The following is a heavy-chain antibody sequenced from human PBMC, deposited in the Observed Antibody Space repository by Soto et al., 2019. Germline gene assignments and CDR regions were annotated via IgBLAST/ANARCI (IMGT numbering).Heavy chain of an antibody. CDR3: ARARIVVAGTIVDY. CDR1: GYSLTSGYY. J-gene: IGHJ4*02. Sequence: PSETLSLTCAVSGYSLTSGYYCGWIRQPPGKGLEWIGSIYHSGDTYYNRSLKSRVTISVDTSKNHFSLTLTPVTAAGTAVYYFARARIVVAGTIVDYWGQETLVNVFS. D-gene: IGHD6-19*01. V-gene: IGHV4-38-2*01. CDR2: IYHSGDT.